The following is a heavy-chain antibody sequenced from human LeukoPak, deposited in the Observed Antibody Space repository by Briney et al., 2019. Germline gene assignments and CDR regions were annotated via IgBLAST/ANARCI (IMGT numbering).Heavy chain of an antibody. CDR3: AKMGNTMIGRDAFDI. D-gene: IGHD3-22*01. CDR1: GGSISSSSYY. J-gene: IGHJ3*02. Sequence: ETLSLTCTVSGGSISSSSYYWGWIRQPPGKGLEWVSAISGSGGSTYYADSVKGRFTISRDNSKNTLYLQMNSLRAEDTAVYYCAKMGNTMIGRDAFDIWGQGTMVTVSS. CDR2: ISGSGGST. V-gene: IGHV3-23*01.